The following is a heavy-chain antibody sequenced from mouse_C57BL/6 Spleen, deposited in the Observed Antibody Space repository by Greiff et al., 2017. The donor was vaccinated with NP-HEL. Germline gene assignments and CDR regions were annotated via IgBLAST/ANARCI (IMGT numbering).Heavy chain of an antibody. CDR1: GFTFSSYA. V-gene: IGHV5-4*01. CDR2: ISDGGSYT. CDR3: ARDDYYGSSFDY. J-gene: IGHJ2*01. D-gene: IGHD1-1*01. Sequence: EVKVVESGGGLVKPGGSLKLSCAASGFTFSSYAMSWVRQTPEKRLEWVATISDGGSYTYYPDNVKGRFTISRDNAKNNLYLQMSHLKSEDTAMYYCARDDYYGSSFDYWGQGTTLTVSS.